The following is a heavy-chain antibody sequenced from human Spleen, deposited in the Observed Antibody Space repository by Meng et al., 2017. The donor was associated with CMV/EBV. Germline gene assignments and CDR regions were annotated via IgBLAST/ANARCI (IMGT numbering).Heavy chain of an antibody. CDR1: FSSYA. Sequence: FSSYAMSWVRQAPGKGLEWFSSIGASGGGTYYVDSVRGRFTISRANSKNTLYLQMNTLRAEDTALYYCAKGPQSGMDWLLAGGWFDPWGQGTLVTVSS. V-gene: IGHV3-23*01. D-gene: IGHD3/OR15-3a*01. CDR3: AKGPQSGMDWLLAGGWFDP. CDR2: IGASGGGT. J-gene: IGHJ5*02.